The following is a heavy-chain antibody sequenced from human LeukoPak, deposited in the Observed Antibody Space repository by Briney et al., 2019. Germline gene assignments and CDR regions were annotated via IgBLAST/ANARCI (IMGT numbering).Heavy chain of an antibody. J-gene: IGHJ6*03. CDR2: IRYDGSNK. CDR1: GFTFSSYG. Sequence: PGGSLRLSCAASGFTFSSYGMHWVRQAPGKGLEWVASIRYDGSNKYYADSVKGRFTISRDNSKNTLYLQMNSLRAEDTAVYYCAKDGYSCGPPYYYMDVWGKGTTVTVSS. CDR3: AKDGYSCGPPYYYMDV. V-gene: IGHV3-30*02. D-gene: IGHD5-18*01.